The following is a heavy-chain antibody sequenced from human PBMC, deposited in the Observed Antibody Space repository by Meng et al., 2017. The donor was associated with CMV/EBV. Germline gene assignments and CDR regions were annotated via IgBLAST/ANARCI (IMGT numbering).Heavy chain of an antibody. V-gene: IGHV3-21*01. D-gene: IGHD2-2*01. J-gene: IGHJ6*02. CDR2: ISSSSSYI. CDR3: ARVNIVVVPAAIDGSSFSYYGMDV. Sequence: GESLKISCAASGFTFSSYSMNWVRQAPGKGLEWVSSISSSSSYIYYADSVKGRFTISRDNAKNSRYLQMNSLRAEDTAVYYCARVNIVVVPAAIDGSSFSYYGMDVWGQGTTVTVSS. CDR1: GFTFSSYS.